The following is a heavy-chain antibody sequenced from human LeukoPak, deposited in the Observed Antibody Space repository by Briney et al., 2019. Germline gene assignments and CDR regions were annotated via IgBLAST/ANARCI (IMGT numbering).Heavy chain of an antibody. V-gene: IGHV1-69*05. Sequence: SVKVSCKASGGTFSSYAISWVRQAPGQGLEWMGGIIPIFGTANYAQKFQGRVTITTDESTTTAYMELSSLRSEDTAVYYCARFGSSYYDSSGYFMSFDYWGQGTLVTVSS. J-gene: IGHJ4*02. D-gene: IGHD3-22*01. CDR3: ARFGSSYYDSSGYFMSFDY. CDR2: IIPIFGTA. CDR1: GGTFSSYA.